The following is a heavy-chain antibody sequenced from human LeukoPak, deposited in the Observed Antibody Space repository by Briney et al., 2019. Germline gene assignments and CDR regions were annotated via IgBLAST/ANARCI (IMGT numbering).Heavy chain of an antibody. Sequence: PGRSLRLSCVASGFKFSGYAIHWVRQAPGKGLQWVALISYNGGRKDYADSVKGRFTIDRDNSKNTVYLQMNSLRAEDTAIYYCARRAGEYSQPYDYWGQGTLVTVSS. J-gene: IGHJ4*02. CDR3: ARRAGEYSQPYDY. V-gene: IGHV3-30*04. CDR2: ISYNGGRK. D-gene: IGHD1-1*01. CDR1: GFKFSGYA.